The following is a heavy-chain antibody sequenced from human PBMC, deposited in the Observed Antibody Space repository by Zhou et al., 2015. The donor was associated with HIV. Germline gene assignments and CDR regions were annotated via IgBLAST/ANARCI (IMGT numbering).Heavy chain of an antibody. D-gene: IGHD2-8*02. CDR1: GGTFSSYF. J-gene: IGHJ3*02. CDR2: IIPLSGAT. CDR3: ARDLVVQSSLGDAFDI. Sequence: QVQLVQSGAEVKKPGSSVKVSCKASGGTFSSYFIGWVRQAPGQGLEWMGGIIPLSGATSYAHKFQDRLTITADESTSTAYMELSSLRSEDTAVYYCARDLVVQSSLGDAFDIWGQGTMVTVSS. V-gene: IGHV1-69*01.